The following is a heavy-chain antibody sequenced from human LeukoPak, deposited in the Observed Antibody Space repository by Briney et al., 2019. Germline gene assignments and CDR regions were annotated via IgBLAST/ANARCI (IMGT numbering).Heavy chain of an antibody. CDR1: GFTFSSFA. CDR3: AKEVGYCSGGSCYVGDY. V-gene: IGHV3-30*18. J-gene: IGHJ4*02. D-gene: IGHD2-15*01. Sequence: GGSLRLSCAASGFTFSSFAVTWVRQAPGKGLEWVAVISYDGSNKYYADSVKGRFTISRDNSKNTLYLQMNSLRAEDTAVYYCAKEVGYCSGGSCYVGDYWGQGTLVTVSS. CDR2: ISYDGSNK.